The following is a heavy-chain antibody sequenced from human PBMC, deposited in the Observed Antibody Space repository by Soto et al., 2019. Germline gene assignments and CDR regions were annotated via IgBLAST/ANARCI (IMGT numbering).Heavy chain of an antibody. J-gene: IGHJ6*02. CDR1: GFPFSSYA. V-gene: IGHV3-23*01. Sequence: GASLRLSCAASGFPFSSYAMSWVRQAPGKGLEWVSAISGSGGSTYYADSVRGRCTISRDKSKGTLYLQMNSLRAEDTAVYYCASRDAKYYDFWSGFPHYYGMDVWGQGTTVTVSS. CDR3: ASRDAKYYDFWSGFPHYYGMDV. D-gene: IGHD3-3*01. CDR2: ISGSGGST.